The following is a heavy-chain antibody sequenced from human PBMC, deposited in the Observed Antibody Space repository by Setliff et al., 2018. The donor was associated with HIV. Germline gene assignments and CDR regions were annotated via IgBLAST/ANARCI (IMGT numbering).Heavy chain of an antibody. J-gene: IGHJ4*02. V-gene: IGHV3-48*04. CDR1: GFTFSSYG. CDR3: ARDRWADSNYYFDS. CDR2: ISNGGSAK. D-gene: IGHD4-4*01. Sequence: GGSLRLSCAASGFTFSSYGMNWVRQAPGKGLEWISYISNGGSAKYYTDSVEGRFTVARDNAKNLLYLQMDSLKGEDTALYYCARDRWADSNYYFDSWGQGTLVTVSS.